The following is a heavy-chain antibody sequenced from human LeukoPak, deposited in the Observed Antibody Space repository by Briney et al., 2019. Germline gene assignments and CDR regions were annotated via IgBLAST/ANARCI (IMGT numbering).Heavy chain of an antibody. CDR1: GDSVSSNSAA. Sequence: SQTLSLTCALSGDSVSSNSAAWNWIRQSPSRGLEWLVRTYYRSKWYNDYAVSVKSRITINPDTSKNQFSLQLNSVTPEDTAVYYCARSRAHGYSSSNRGDYWGQGTLVTVSS. CDR3: ARSRAHGYSSSNRGDY. J-gene: IGHJ4*02. CDR2: TYYRSKWYN. V-gene: IGHV6-1*01. D-gene: IGHD6-13*01.